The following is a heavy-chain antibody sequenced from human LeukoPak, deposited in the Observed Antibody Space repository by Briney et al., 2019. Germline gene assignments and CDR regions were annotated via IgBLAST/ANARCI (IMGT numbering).Heavy chain of an antibody. CDR1: KFTFSDSY. V-gene: IGHV3-23*01. J-gene: IGHJ4*02. CDR3: AKGYSSGWYDADFDS. Sequence: PGGSLRLSCAASKFTFSDSYMGWMRQAPGKGLEWVSAISGSGGSIYYADSVKGRSTISRDNSKDTLYLQMNSLRAEDTAVYYCAKGYSSGWYDADFDSWGQGTLVTVSS. CDR2: ISGSGGSI. D-gene: IGHD6-19*01.